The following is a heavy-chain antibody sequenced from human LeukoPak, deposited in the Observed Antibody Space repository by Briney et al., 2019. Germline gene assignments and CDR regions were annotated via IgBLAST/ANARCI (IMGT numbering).Heavy chain of an antibody. V-gene: IGHV3-30*02. CDR3: AKMRIVVVMFDAFDI. Sequence: PGGSLRLSCAASGFTFSSYGMHWVRQAPGKGLEWVAFIRYDGSNKYYADSVKGRFTTSRDNSKNTLYLQMNSLRAEDTAVYYCAKMRIVVVMFDAFDIWGQGTMVTVSS. D-gene: IGHD3-22*01. CDR2: IRYDGSNK. CDR1: GFTFSSYG. J-gene: IGHJ3*02.